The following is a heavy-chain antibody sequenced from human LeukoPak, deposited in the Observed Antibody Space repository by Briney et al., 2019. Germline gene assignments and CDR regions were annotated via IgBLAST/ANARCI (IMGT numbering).Heavy chain of an antibody. Sequence: GASVKVSCKASGYTFTSYGISWVRQAPGQGLEWMGGISVYTGNTNYAQKLQGRVTMTTDTSTSTAYMELRSLRSDDTAVYYCARGHYDSSGYYSGWFDPWGQGTLVTVSS. CDR2: ISVYTGNT. CDR1: GYTFTSYG. V-gene: IGHV1-18*01. J-gene: IGHJ5*02. D-gene: IGHD3-22*01. CDR3: ARGHYDSSGYYSGWFDP.